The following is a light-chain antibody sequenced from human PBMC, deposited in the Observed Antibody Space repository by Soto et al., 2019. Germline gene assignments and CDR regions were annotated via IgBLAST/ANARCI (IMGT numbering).Light chain of an antibody. Sequence: QSALTQPPSASGSPGQSVTISCTGTSSDVGGYNYASWYQQHPGKAPKLMIYEVSKRPSGVPDRFSRSKSGNTASLTVSELQAEDEADYYCSSYAGSNNYVFGTGTKLTVL. CDR1: SSDVGGYNY. V-gene: IGLV2-8*01. CDR3: SSYAGSNNYV. J-gene: IGLJ1*01. CDR2: EVS.